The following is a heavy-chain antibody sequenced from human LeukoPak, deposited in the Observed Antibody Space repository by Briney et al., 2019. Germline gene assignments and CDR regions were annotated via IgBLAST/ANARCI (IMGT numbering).Heavy chain of an antibody. J-gene: IGHJ4*02. CDR2: VKSKTDGETA. CDR3: TTDPQIYVHWGY. Sequence: GGYLRLYCAASGFTFSNAWMSWVRQPPGKGLEYIGRVKSKTDGETADYAAPVKGRFTISRDDSRNTLYLQMNSLKTEDTAVYYCTTDPQIYVHWGYWGQGTLVTVSS. CDR1: GFTFSNAW. V-gene: IGHV3-15*01. D-gene: IGHD7-27*01.